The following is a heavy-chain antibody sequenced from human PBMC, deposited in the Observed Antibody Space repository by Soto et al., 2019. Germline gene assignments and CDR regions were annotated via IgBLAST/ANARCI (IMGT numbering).Heavy chain of an antibody. J-gene: IGHJ4*02. CDR2: IVPIYRTA. CDR1: GGTFSSYR. D-gene: IGHD6-13*01. V-gene: IGHV1-69*13. CDR3: VRGSGAKLSSS. Sequence: SVKVSCKASGGTFSSYRINWVRQAPGQGLEWVGGIVPIYRTADYAQKFQGRVTITADESARTSYMELRSLKSQDTAVYYCVRGSGAKLSSSWGQGTLVTVSS.